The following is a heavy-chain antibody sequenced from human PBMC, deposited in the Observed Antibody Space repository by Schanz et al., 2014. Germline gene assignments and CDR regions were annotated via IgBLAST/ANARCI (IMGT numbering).Heavy chain of an antibody. CDR1: GYTFTSSG. V-gene: IGHV1-18*01. CDR2: INGYNAHT. J-gene: IGHJ4*02. CDR3: ARDRDQWDGNFYDF. Sequence: QVQLVQSGAEVKKPGASVKVSCKASGYTFTSSGFSWVRQAPGQGLEWMGWINGYNAHTNYAQKFQGRVTMTTDTSTSTVYMELRSLRSDDTAVYYCARDRDQWDGNFYDFWGQGTLVTVSS. D-gene: IGHD1-26*01.